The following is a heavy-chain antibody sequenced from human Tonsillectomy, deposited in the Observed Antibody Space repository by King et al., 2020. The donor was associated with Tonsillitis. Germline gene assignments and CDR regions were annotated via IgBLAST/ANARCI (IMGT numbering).Heavy chain of an antibody. CDR3: ARDAIKVVGSNSKPSGVDY. J-gene: IGHJ4*02. CDR2: IYYSGST. Sequence: QLQESGPGLVKPSETLSLTCIVFGGSISSSSYYWGWIRQSPGKGLEWIGSIYYSGSTYYNPSLKSRVTISVDTSKNQFSLQLTSVTAADTAVYYCARDAIKVVGSNSKPSGVDYWGQGTLVTVSS. V-gene: IGHV4-39*07. CDR1: GGSISSSSYY. D-gene: IGHD1-1*01.